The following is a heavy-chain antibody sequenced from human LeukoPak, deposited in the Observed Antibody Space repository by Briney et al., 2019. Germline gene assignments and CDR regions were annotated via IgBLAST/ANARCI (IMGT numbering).Heavy chain of an antibody. Sequence: SETLSLTCTVSGGSISSGDYYWSWIRQPPGKGLEWIGYIYYSGSTYYNPSLKSRVTISVDTSKNQFSLKLSSVTAADTAVYYCASGSETTMVPFDPWGQGTLVTVSS. CDR3: ASGSETTMVPFDP. CDR1: GGSISSGDYY. CDR2: IYYSGST. J-gene: IGHJ5*02. D-gene: IGHD3-10*01. V-gene: IGHV4-30-4*01.